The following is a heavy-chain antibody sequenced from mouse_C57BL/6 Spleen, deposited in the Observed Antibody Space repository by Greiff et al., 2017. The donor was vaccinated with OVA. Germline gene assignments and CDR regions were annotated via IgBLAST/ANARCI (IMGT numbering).Heavy chain of an antibody. J-gene: IGHJ4*01. Sequence: QVQLKQSGAELVKPGASVKISCKASGYTFTDYYINWVKQRPGPGLEWIGKIGPGSGRTYYNEKFKGKATLTADKSSSTAYMQLSRLTSEDSAVYVCARCDYDGERAMDYWGQGTSVTVSS. CDR2: IGPGSGRT. CDR1: GYTFTDYY. D-gene: IGHD2-4*01. CDR3: ARCDYDGERAMDY. V-gene: IGHV1-77*01.